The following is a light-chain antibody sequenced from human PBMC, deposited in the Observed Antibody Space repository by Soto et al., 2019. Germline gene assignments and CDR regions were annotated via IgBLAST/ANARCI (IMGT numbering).Light chain of an antibody. CDR2: DTS. V-gene: IGKV3-11*01. J-gene: IGKJ5*01. CDR3: QQRSIWVT. Sequence: EIVLTQSPATLSLSPGERATLSCRASQSVSRYLAWYQQKPGQAPRLLIYDTSNRATDIPARFSGSGSGTDFTLTISSLEPEDSEVYYCQQRSIWVTFGQGTRLEIK. CDR1: QSVSRY.